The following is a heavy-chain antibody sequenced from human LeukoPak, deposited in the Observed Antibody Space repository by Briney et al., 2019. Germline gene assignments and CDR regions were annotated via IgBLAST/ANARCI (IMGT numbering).Heavy chain of an antibody. V-gene: IGHV3-23*01. D-gene: IGHD5-24*01. CDR3: AKFVATTKSFDY. J-gene: IGHJ4*02. CDR1: GFTFSSYA. CDR2: ISGSGGST. Sequence: PGGSLRLSCAASGFTFSSYAMSWVRQAPGKGLEGVSAISGSGGSTYYADSVKGRFTISRDNSKNTLYLQMNSLRAEDTPVYYCAKFVATTKSFDYWGQGTLVTVSS.